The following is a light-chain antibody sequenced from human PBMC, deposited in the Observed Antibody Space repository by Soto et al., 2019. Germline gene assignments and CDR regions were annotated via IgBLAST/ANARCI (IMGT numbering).Light chain of an antibody. CDR1: QDLNDC. V-gene: IGKV1-5*03. CDR3: QQYNGYSWA. J-gene: IGKJ1*01. CDR2: KVS. Sequence: DIQLTQSPSTLSASVGDTVTITFRASQDLNDCLAWFQQKPGKAPNLLIYKVSNLESGVPSRFSGSGTGTEFTLTISSLQPDDFASYYCQQYNGYSWAFGQGTKVEI.